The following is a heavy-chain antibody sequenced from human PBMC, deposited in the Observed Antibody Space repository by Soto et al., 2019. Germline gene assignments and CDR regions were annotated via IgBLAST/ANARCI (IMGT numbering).Heavy chain of an antibody. CDR3: AIDLDGMVRGVVGY. Sequence: EVQLVESGGGVVRPGGSLRLSCAASGFTFDDYGMSWVRQAPGKGLEWVSGINWNGGSTGYADSVKGRFTISRDNAKNFLYMQMNSLRAEDTALYYCAIDLDGMVRGVVGYWGQGTMVTDSS. D-gene: IGHD3-10*01. V-gene: IGHV3-20*04. CDR2: INWNGGST. CDR1: GFTFDDYG. J-gene: IGHJ4*02.